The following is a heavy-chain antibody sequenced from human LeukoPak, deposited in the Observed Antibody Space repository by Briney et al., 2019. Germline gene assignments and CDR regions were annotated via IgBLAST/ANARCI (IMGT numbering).Heavy chain of an antibody. CDR3: ARGQDYYDTLDY. CDR2: IRYDGSNK. V-gene: IGHV3-30*02. CDR1: GFTFSSYG. D-gene: IGHD3-22*01. J-gene: IGHJ4*02. Sequence: GGSLRLSCAASGFTFSSYGMHWVRQAPGKGLEWVAFIRYDGSNKYYADSVKGRFTISRDNAKNSLYLQMNSLRAEDTAVYYCARGQDYYDTLDYWGQGTLVTVSS.